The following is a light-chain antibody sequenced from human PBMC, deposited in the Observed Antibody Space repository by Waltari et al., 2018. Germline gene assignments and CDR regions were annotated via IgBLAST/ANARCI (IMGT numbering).Light chain of an antibody. CDR1: QRLASS. CDR3: LQTHRTPLT. CDR2: TST. Sequence: DIQMTQSPSSLSASLGDTVTITCRSSQRLASSLSWYQVKPGRAPRPLIYTSTSLHSGVPSRFSGGGSVTYFTLTISNLQPDDSATYFCLQTHRTPLTFGGGTRLEIK. V-gene: IGKV1-39*01. J-gene: IGKJ4*01.